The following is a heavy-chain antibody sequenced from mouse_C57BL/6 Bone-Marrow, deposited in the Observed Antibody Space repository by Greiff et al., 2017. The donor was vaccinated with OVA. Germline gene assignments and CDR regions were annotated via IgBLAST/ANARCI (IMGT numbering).Heavy chain of an antibody. CDR3: TGHYGSSYVWFAY. CDR1: GFNIKDDY. J-gene: IGHJ3*01. V-gene: IGHV14-4*01. D-gene: IGHD1-1*01. CDR2: IDPENGDT. Sequence: VQLQQSGAELVRPGASVKLSCTASGFNIKDDYMHWVKQRPEQGLEWIGWIDPENGDTEYASKFQGKATITADTSSNTAYLQLSILTSEDTAVYYCTGHYGSSYVWFAYWGQGTLVTVSA.